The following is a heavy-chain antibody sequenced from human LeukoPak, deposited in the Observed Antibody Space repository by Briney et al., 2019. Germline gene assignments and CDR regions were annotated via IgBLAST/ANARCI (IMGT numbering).Heavy chain of an antibody. CDR3: AKDPHAEKYTIYSGSWYMDY. CDR1: GFTFRNYA. V-gene: IGHV3-23*01. D-gene: IGHD6-13*01. CDR2: ISGSGVNT. J-gene: IGHJ4*02. Sequence: PGGSLRLSCAASGFTFRNYAMNWVRQAPGKGLEWVSTISGSGVNTYYADSVKGRFTISRDNSKNMVFLQMNSLRAEDTAMFYCAKDPHAEKYTIYSGSWYMDYWGQGTLVTVSS.